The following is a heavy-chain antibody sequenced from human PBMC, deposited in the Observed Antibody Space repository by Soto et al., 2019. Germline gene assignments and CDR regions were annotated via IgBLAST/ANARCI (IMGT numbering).Heavy chain of an antibody. Sequence: ASVKVSCKASGYTFSSYYMDWVRQAPGQGLEWLGIINPSGGYTTYAQRFLGRVTMTSDTSTSTVHMELGSLTSEDTAVYYCAKDGAIAAADYFFDYWGQGSLVTVSS. CDR3: AKDGAIAAADYFFDY. CDR2: INPSGGYT. D-gene: IGHD6-13*01. V-gene: IGHV1-46*01. J-gene: IGHJ4*02. CDR1: GYTFSSYY.